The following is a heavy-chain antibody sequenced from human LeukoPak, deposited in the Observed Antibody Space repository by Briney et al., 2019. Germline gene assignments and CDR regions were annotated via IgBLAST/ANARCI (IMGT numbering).Heavy chain of an antibody. J-gene: IGHJ5*02. CDR3: AFQGGYCSSTSCGLSVWVSRGNWFDP. CDR2: IIPIFGTA. Sequence: GASVKVSCKASGGTFSSYAISWVRQAPGQGLEWMGGIIPIFGTANYAQKFQGRVTITADESTSTAYMELSSLRSEDTAVYYCAFQGGYCSSTSCGLSVWVSRGNWFDPWGQGTLVTVSS. D-gene: IGHD2-2*01. V-gene: IGHV1-69*13. CDR1: GGTFSSYA.